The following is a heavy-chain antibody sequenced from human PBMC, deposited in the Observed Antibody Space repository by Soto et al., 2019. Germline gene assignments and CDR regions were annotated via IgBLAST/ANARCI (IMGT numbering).Heavy chain of an antibody. CDR1: GFSLSTSGAG. J-gene: IGHJ4*02. D-gene: IGHD1-26*01. CDR2: ISWKDEK. CDR3: AHRYGGNYYRWYFDS. Sequence: GPPLVHPTQTLTVTCTFSGFSLSTSGAGVGWIRQSPGKAPEWLALISWKDEKRYNPGLKSRLTITKDTSKNQVVLTMTDLDPVDTATYFCAHRYGGNYYRWYFDSWGQGTLVTVTS. V-gene: IGHV2-5*01.